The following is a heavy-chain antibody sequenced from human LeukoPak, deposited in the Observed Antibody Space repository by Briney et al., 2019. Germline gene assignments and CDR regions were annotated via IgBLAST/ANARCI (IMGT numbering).Heavy chain of an antibody. Sequence: PSETLSLTCTVSGASISSSSYYWGWIRQPPGKGLEWVGSFYYSGGPAYNPSLESRVTISVDTSENQFSLKLRSVTAADTAVCYCARYIVGTMNEDRGQGTLVTVSS. V-gene: IGHV4-39*01. CDR2: FYYSGGP. D-gene: IGHD5-12*01. CDR1: GASISSSSYY. J-gene: IGHJ4*02. CDR3: ARYIVGTMNED.